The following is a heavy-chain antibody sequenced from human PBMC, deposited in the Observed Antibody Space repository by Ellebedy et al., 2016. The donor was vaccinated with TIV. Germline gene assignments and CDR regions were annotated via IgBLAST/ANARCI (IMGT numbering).Heavy chain of an antibody. J-gene: IGHJ4*02. D-gene: IGHD6-6*01. V-gene: IGHV1-69*04. Sequence: ASVKVSCKASGGTFSSYAISWVRQAPGQGLEWMGRIIPILGIANYAQKFQGRVTITADKSTGTAYMELSSLRSEDTAVYYCARVGIAARVGYFDYWGQGTLVTVSS. CDR1: GGTFSSYA. CDR2: IIPILGIA. CDR3: ARVGIAARVGYFDY.